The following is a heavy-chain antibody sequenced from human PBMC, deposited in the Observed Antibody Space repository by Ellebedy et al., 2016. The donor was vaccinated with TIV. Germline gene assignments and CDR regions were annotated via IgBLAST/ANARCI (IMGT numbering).Heavy chain of an antibody. Sequence: GESLKISXAASGFTFSSYWMSWVRQAPGKGLEWVANIKQDGSGTYYVDSVKGRFTISRDNAKNSLYLQMNSLTAEDTAVYYCARGDDSSGWYGGLGYWGQGTLVTVSS. CDR3: ARGDDSSGWYGGLGY. V-gene: IGHV3-7*03. D-gene: IGHD6-13*01. CDR1: GFTFSSYW. CDR2: IKQDGSGT. J-gene: IGHJ4*02.